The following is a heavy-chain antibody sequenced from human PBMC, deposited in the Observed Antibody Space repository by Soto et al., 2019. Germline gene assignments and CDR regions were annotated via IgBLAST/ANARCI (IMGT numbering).Heavy chain of an antibody. CDR2: IHYRGNT. Sequence: SETLSLTCAVSGGSVSVDSYYWAWIRQPPGKGLEWIATIHYRGNTYYATSLKSRVTISIDTSKNQFSLMLASVTATDTAFYYCARLATTVSTPNYWGQGTLVTVSS. J-gene: IGHJ4*02. CDR1: GGSVSVDSYY. CDR3: ARLATTVSTPNY. D-gene: IGHD4-17*01. V-gene: IGHV4-39*01.